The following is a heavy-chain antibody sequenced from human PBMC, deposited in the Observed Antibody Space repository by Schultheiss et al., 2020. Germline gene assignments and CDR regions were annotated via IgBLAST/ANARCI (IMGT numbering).Heavy chain of an antibody. CDR3: AREGSRYCSGGNCPTFDY. V-gene: IGHV3-21*01. Sequence: GGSMRLSCAASGFTFSSYSMIWVRQAPGKGLEWVSSISSSSSYIFYADSVKGRFTISRDNAKNSLYLQMNSLRAEDTAVYYCAREGSRYCSGGNCPTFDYWGPGTLITVAS. J-gene: IGHJ4*02. D-gene: IGHD2-15*01. CDR2: ISSSSSYI. CDR1: GFTFSSYS.